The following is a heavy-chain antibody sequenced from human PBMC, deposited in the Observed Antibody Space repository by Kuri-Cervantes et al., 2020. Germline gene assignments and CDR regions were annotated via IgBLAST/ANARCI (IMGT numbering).Heavy chain of an antibody. CDR2: MSPSDGYP. CDR3: ARDWGGMVRGASLDY. D-gene: IGHD3-10*01. V-gene: IGHV3-21*04. Sequence: GESLKISCAASGFTFSNYAMSWVRQAPGKGLEWVSSMSPSDGYPYYADSVKGRFTISRDNAKNSLYLQMNSLRAEDTAVYYCARDWGGMVRGASLDYWGQGTLVTVSS. CDR1: GFTFSNYA. J-gene: IGHJ4*02.